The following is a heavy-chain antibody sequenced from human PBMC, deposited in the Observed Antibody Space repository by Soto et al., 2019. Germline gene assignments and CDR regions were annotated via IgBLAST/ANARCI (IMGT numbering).Heavy chain of an antibody. D-gene: IGHD1-26*01. CDR3: ARFKWELPYYYYYGMDV. CDR2: IQSGSTT. Sequence: GGSLRLSCAASGFTVSSKYMTWVRQAPGKGLEWVSLIQSGSTTYYADSVKGGFTISRDTAENSLYLQMNSLRAEDTAVYYCARFKWELPYYYYYGMDVWGQGTTVTVSS. J-gene: IGHJ6*02. CDR1: GFTVSSKY. V-gene: IGHV3-66*01.